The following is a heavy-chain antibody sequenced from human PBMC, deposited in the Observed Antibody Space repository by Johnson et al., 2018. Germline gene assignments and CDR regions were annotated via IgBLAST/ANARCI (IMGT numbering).Heavy chain of an antibody. J-gene: IGHJ1*01. V-gene: IGHV3-30-3*01. CDR2: ISNDGSDK. CDR1: GFTFSNHA. Sequence: VQLVETGGGVVQPGRSLRLSCATSGFTFSNHAMHWVREAPGKGLEWLGVISNDGSDKYYVDSVKGRFTSYRDNSKNTLYLQMNSRRTEDTAMYYCARDCLAYADYGCFQDWGQGTLVTVSS. CDR3: ARDCLAYADYGCFQD. D-gene: IGHD4-17*01.